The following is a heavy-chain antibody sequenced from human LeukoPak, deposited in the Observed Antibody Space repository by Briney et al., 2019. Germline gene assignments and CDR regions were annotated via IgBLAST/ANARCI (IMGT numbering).Heavy chain of an antibody. Sequence: PGGSLRLSCAASGFTFNGSAMLWVRQASGKGVEVVGRVRGKANSYATGYATSVKGRFTISRDDSKNTAYLQMNSLKTEDTAVYYCTRLVGYCSGGSCYPWFWFDHWGQGTLVTVSS. CDR3: TRLVGYCSGGSCYPWFWFDH. CDR1: GFTFNGSA. J-gene: IGHJ5*02. D-gene: IGHD2-15*01. CDR2: VRGKANSYAT. V-gene: IGHV3-73*01.